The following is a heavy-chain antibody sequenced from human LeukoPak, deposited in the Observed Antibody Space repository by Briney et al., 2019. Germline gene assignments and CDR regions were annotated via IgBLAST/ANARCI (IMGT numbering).Heavy chain of an antibody. J-gene: IGHJ1*01. V-gene: IGHV4-34*01. D-gene: IGHD2-15*01. CDR3: AREAQYCSGGSCYGGFFQD. Sequence: SETLSLTCAVSGYSWSWIRQPPGKGLEWIAEVDHSGSINYNPSLKSRVPISVDTSMHQFSLKLDSATAAATAVYYCAREAQYCSGGSCYGGFFQDWGQGTLVTVSS. CDR2: VDHSGSI. CDR1: GYS.